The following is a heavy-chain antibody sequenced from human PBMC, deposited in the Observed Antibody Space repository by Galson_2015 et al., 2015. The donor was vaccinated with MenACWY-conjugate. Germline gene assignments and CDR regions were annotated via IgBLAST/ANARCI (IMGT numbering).Heavy chain of an antibody. J-gene: IGHJ3*02. CDR1: GGSISSNDFY. D-gene: IGHD2-15*01. CDR2: IHYSGGT. Sequence: SETLSLTCTVSGGSISSNDFYCGWFRQPPGKGLEWIGNIHYSGGTYHNPSLKSRITTSVDTSNNQFSLNLASVTAADTAVSYCARRRPRDIGGGFDIWGQGTLVTVSS. CDR3: ARRRPRDIGGGFDI. V-gene: IGHV4-39*01.